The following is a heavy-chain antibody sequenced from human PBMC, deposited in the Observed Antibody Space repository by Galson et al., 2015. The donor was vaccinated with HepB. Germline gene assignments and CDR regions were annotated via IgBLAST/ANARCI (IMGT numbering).Heavy chain of an antibody. Sequence: SVKVSCKASGYTFTSYYMHWVRQAPGQGLEWMGIINPSGGSTSYAQKLQGRVTMTRDTSTSTVYMELSSLRSEDTAVYYCADSSAYYRRGTQYFQHWGQGTLVTVSS. CDR1: GYTFTSYY. CDR2: INPSGGST. CDR3: ADSSAYYRRGTQYFQH. D-gene: IGHD3-22*01. V-gene: IGHV1-46*04. J-gene: IGHJ1*01.